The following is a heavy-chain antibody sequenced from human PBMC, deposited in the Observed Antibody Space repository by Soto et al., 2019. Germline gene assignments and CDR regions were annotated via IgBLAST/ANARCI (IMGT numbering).Heavy chain of an antibody. CDR2: IKQDGSEK. J-gene: IGHJ6*02. D-gene: IGHD2-2*01. V-gene: IGHV3-7*01. CDR1: GFTFSSYW. CDR3: ARDSVVVKVEHYYYGMDV. Sequence: VSLRLSCAASGFTFSSYWMSWVRQAPGKGLGWVANIKQDGSEKYYVDSVKGRFTISRDNAKNSLYLQMNSLRAEDTAVYYCARDSVVVKVEHYYYGMDVWGQGTTVTVSS.